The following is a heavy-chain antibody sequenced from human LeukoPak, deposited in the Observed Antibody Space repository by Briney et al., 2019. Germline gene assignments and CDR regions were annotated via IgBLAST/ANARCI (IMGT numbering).Heavy chain of an antibody. V-gene: IGHV3-66*01. D-gene: IGHD5-24*01. CDR1: GFTVNDYY. J-gene: IGHJ4*02. CDR3: AKGHGYNPDYFDY. CDR2: IYSGGIT. Sequence: GGSLRLSCAASGFTVNDYYMSWVRQAPGKGLEWVSIIYSGGITSYADSVKGRFTISRDNSKNTLYLQMNSLRAEDTAVYYCAKGHGYNPDYFDYWGQGTLVTVSS.